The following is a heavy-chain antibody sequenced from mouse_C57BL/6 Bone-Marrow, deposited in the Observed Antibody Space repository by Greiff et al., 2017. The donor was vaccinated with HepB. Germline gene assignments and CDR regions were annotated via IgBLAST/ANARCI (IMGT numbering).Heavy chain of an antibody. V-gene: IGHV5-17*01. J-gene: IGHJ3*01. CDR3: ARRDDYEGAY. D-gene: IGHD2-4*01. CDR2: ISSGSSTI. CDR1: GFTFSDYG. Sequence: EVHLVESGGGLVKPGGSLKLSCAASGFTFSDYGMHWVRQAPEKGLEWVAYISSGSSTIYYADTVKGRFTISRDNAKNTLFLQMTSLRSEDTAMYYCARRDDYEGAYWGQGTLVTVSA.